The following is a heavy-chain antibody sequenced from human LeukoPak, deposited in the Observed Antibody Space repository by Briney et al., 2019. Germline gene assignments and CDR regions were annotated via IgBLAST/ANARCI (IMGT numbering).Heavy chain of an antibody. CDR3: ARDRYYYDSSAYYYRFDP. Sequence: PSETLSLTCTVSGGSICTYYWSWIRQPAGKGLEWIGRIYTSGSTNYNPSLKSRVTMSVDTSKNQFSLRLSSVTAADSAVYYCARDRYYYDSSAYYYRFDPWGQGTLVTVSS. V-gene: IGHV4-4*07. J-gene: IGHJ5*02. D-gene: IGHD3-22*01. CDR2: IYTSGST. CDR1: GGSICTYY.